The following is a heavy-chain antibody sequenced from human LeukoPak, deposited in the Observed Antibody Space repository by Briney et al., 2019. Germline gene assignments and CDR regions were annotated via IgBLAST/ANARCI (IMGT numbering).Heavy chain of an antibody. J-gene: IGHJ4*02. CDR1: GFTFRTYG. Sequence: GGSLRLSCAASGFTFRTYGMHWVRQAPGKGLEWVAVICQERSKKDYADFVEGRFTISRDNYKNTLYLKMNSLRGEDAAVYYCGRGSPYYLDYWGEGALVTVSS. CDR3: GRGSPYYLDY. D-gene: IGHD3-10*01. V-gene: IGHV3-33*01. CDR2: ICQERSKK.